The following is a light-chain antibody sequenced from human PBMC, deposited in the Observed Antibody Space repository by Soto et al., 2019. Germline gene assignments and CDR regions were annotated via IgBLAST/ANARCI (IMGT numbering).Light chain of an antibody. Sequence: EIVLAQSPPTLSLSPGERATLSCRASQDLGSSLAWYQQKPGQAPRLLIFHTSNRATGIPPRFSGSGTGTDFTLTISSLEPEDFAVYYCQQYGSSFTFGPGTKVDIK. CDR2: HTS. J-gene: IGKJ3*01. CDR3: QQYGSSFT. V-gene: IGKV3D-11*01. CDR1: QDLGSS.